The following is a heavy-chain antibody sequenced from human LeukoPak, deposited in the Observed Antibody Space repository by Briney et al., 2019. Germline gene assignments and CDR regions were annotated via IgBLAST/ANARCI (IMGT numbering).Heavy chain of an antibody. J-gene: IGHJ4*02. CDR3: AGLYYDFWSGYYPHYFDY. D-gene: IGHD3-3*01. Sequence: SEALSLTCAVYGGSFSGYYWSWIRQPPGKGLEWIGEINHSGSTNYNPSLKSRVTISVDTSKNQFSLKLSSVTAADTAVYYCAGLYYDFWSGYYPHYFDYWGQGTLVTVSS. V-gene: IGHV4-34*01. CDR2: INHSGST. CDR1: GGSFSGYY.